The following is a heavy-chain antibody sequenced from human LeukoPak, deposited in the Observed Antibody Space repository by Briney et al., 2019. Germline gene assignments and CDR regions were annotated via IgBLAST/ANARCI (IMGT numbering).Heavy chain of an antibody. D-gene: IGHD6-19*01. CDR3: ATLWDPVAGTTQPLL. V-gene: IGHV3-48*03. CDR2: ISGSGSTI. Sequence: GGSLRLSCAASGFTFSSYEMNWVRQAPGKGLEWVSYISGSGSTIYYGDSLKGRFAISRDNANNSLYLQMNSLRVEDTAVYYCATLWDPVAGTTQPLLWGQGNLVTVSS. CDR1: GFTFSSYE. J-gene: IGHJ4*02.